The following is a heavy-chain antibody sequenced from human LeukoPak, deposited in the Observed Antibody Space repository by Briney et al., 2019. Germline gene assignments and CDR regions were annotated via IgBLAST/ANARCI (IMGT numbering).Heavy chain of an antibody. V-gene: IGHV4-39*01. CDR1: GGSISSSSYY. CDR3: ARRNDFDI. Sequence: SETLSLTCTVSGGSISSSSYYWGWIRQPPGKGLEWIGSIYYSGSTFDNPTLKSRVTISVDTSKNQFSLKLTSVTAADTAIYYCARRNDFDIWGQGTMVTVSS. CDR2: IYYSGST. J-gene: IGHJ3*02.